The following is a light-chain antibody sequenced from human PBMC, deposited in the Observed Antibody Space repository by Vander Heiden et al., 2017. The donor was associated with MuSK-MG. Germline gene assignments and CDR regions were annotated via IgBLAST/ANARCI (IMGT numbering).Light chain of an antibody. J-gene: IGLJ3*02. Sequence: QTVVTPEPSFSVSPGGTVTLTCGLRSCSASPTSYPSWYQQTPGQAPRPLIDNTDIRSLGVPDRCSGSILGNKAALTITGAQAVDECDYFCALSLGDGIGVFGEGTRLTVL. CDR2: NTD. V-gene: IGLV8-61*01. CDR1: SCSASPTSY. CDR3: ALSLGDGIGV.